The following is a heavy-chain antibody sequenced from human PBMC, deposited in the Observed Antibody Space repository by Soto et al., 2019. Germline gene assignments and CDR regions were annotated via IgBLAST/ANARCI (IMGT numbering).Heavy chain of an antibody. V-gene: IGHV4-59*01. Sequence: QVQLQESGPGLVKPSETLSLTCTVSGGSISSYYWSWIRQPPGKGLEWIGYIYYSGSTNYNPSLKSRVTTSVDTSKNQFSLKLSSVTAADTAVYYCARTYYDILTGYCFDYWGQGTLVTVSS. J-gene: IGHJ4*02. CDR3: ARTYYDILTGYCFDY. CDR2: IYYSGST. CDR1: GGSISSYY. D-gene: IGHD3-9*01.